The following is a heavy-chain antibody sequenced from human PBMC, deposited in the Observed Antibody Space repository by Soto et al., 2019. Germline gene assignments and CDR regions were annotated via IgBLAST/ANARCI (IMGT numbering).Heavy chain of an antibody. J-gene: IGHJ3*02. V-gene: IGHV4-31*03. D-gene: IGHD4-17*01. CDR3: ARRTTVVTSMLPPDAFDI. CDR1: GGSISSGGYY. CDR2: IYYSGST. Sequence: TSETLSLTCTVSGGSISSGGYYWSWIRQHPGKGLEWIGYIYYSGSTYYNPALKSRVTISVDTSKNQFSLKLSSVTAADTAVYYCARRTTVVTSMLPPDAFDIWGQGTMVTVSS.